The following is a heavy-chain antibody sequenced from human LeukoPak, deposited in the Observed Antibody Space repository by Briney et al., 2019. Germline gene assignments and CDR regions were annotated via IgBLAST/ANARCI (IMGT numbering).Heavy chain of an antibody. CDR1: GGSISSSSYY. Sequence: PSETLSLTCTVSGGSISSSSYYWGWIRQPPGKGLEWIGSIYYSGSTYYSPSLKSRVTISVDTSKNQFSLKLSSVTAADTAVYYCARLSYGDAFDYWGQGTLVTVSS. CDR3: ARLSYGDAFDY. J-gene: IGHJ4*02. CDR2: IYYSGST. V-gene: IGHV4-39*01. D-gene: IGHD4-17*01.